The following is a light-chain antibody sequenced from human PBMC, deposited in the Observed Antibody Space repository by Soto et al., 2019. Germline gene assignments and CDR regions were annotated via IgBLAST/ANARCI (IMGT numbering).Light chain of an antibody. J-gene: IGLJ7*01. CDR3: LLSYSGAAV. Sequence: QAVVTQEPSLTVSPGGTVTLTCGSSTGAVTNGHYPYWFQQKPGQAPRTLIYDTNKRHSWTPARFSGSLLGGNAALILSGAQSEDEAEYYCLLSYSGAAVFGGGTQLTVL. V-gene: IGLV7-46*01. CDR2: DTN. CDR1: TGAVTNGHY.